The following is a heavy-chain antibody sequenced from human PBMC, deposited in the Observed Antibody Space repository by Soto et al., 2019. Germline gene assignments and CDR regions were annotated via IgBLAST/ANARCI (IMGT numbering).Heavy chain of an antibody. CDR3: ATDRSWTYDY. Sequence: EVQLVQSGGGLVQPGGSLRLSCAASGVTSSDYFMDWVRQAPGKGLEWVGRVRNKARSYTTDYAASVKGRFTISRDDSKNSVFLQMNRLRTEDTPVYYCATDRSWTYDYWGQGTLVNVSP. V-gene: IGHV3-72*01. CDR2: VRNKARSYTT. D-gene: IGHD3-10*01. J-gene: IGHJ4*02. CDR1: GVTSSDYF.